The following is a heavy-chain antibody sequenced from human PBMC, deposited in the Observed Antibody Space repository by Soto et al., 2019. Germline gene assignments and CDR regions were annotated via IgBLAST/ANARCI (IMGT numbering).Heavy chain of an antibody. CDR1: GFTFSSYW. CDR3: ARARYYYDSSGWDY. CDR2: IKQDGSEK. Sequence: GGSLRLSCAASGFTFSSYWMSWVRQAPGKGLEWVANIKQDGSEKYYVDSVKGRFTISRDNAKNSLYLQMNSLRAEDTAVYYCARARYYYDSSGWDYWGQGTLVTVSS. J-gene: IGHJ4*02. D-gene: IGHD3-22*01. V-gene: IGHV3-7*01.